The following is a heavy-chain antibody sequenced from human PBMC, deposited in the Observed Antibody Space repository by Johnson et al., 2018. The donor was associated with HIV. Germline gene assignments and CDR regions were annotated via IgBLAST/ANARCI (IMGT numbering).Heavy chain of an antibody. CDR3: ARDGSVFGVVGFFDI. CDR1: GFTFSDSA. D-gene: IGHD3-3*01. V-gene: IGHV3-30*04. CDR2: ISYDGRNT. Sequence: QVQLVESGGGVVQPGRSLRLSCAASGFTFSDSAMYWVRQAPGKGLEWVTVISYDGRNTEYSDSVKGRFTISRDNSKNTLYLQMNSLRAEDTAVYYCARDGSVFGVVGFFDIWGQGTRVTVSS. J-gene: IGHJ3*02.